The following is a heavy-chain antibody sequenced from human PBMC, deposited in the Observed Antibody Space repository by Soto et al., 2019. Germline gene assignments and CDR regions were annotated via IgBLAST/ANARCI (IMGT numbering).Heavy chain of an antibody. V-gene: IGHV4-4*02. CDR1: KGSIGGSDW. J-gene: IGHJ6*03. D-gene: IGHD6-13*01. CDR2: IYHSGST. CDR3: ARERQQLVLQPHTYYYYMDV. Sequence: PSETHCVTSSVAKGSIGGSDWWSWVRKPPGKGLEWIGEIYHSGSTNYNPSLKSRVTISVDKSKNQFSLKLSSVTAADTAVYYCARERQQLVLQPHTYYYYMDVWGKGTTVTVSS.